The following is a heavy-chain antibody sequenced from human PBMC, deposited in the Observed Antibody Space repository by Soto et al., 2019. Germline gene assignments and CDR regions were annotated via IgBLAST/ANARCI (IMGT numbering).Heavy chain of an antibody. CDR2: IYYSGST. CDR3: ARTDTAMVLGAFDI. J-gene: IGHJ3*02. V-gene: IGHV4-31*03. CDR1: GGSISSGGYY. D-gene: IGHD5-18*01. Sequence: QVQLQESGPGLVKPSQTLSLTCTVSGGSISSGGYYWSWIRQHPGKGLEWIGYIYYSGSTYYNPSLKSRVNIAVDRSKNQFSLKLSSVTAADTAVYYCARTDTAMVLGAFDIWGQGTMVTVSS.